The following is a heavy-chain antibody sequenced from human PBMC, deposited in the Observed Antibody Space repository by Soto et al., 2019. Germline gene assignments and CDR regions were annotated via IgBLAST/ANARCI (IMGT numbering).Heavy chain of an antibody. CDR2: GSA. CDR1: GGTFSIYT. D-gene: IGHD2-15*01. V-gene: IGHV1-69*01. J-gene: IGHJ5*02. CDR3: AREGTSDIACFYP. Sequence: QVQLVQSGAEVKKPGSSVKVSCKGSGGTFSIYTISWVRQAPGQGLEWMGGSANSAQKFQGRLTVTADESTSTAYLEVSSMTSEGTAVYYCAREGTSDIACFYPFVQGTLVSVSS.